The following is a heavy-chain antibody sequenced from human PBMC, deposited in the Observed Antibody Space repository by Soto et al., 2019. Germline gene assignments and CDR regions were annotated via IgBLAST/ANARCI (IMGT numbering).Heavy chain of an antibody. V-gene: IGHV1-2*04. CDR3: ARESGGATATLDYYYFYMDV. CDR1: GDTFNDYY. Sequence: QVQLVQSGAEVKKPGASVTVSCRSSGDTFNDYYIHWVRQAPGQGLEWMGWINPNGGVTKYAQKFHGWVSMTRDTSIRTGYMQLSRLRSDDTAVYYCARESGGATATLDYYYFYMDVWGTGTTVTVSS. J-gene: IGHJ6*03. D-gene: IGHD5-12*01. CDR2: INPNGGVT.